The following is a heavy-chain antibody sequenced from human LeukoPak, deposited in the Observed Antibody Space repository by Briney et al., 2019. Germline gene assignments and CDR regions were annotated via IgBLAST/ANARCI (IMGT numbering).Heavy chain of an antibody. J-gene: IGHJ4*02. CDR3: ARDLEIVITPGDDFDY. Sequence: GGSPRLSCAASGFTFSSYWMHWVRQAPGKGLVWVSRINRDGSHTSYADSVKGRFTISRDNAKNTLYLQMNSLRAEDTAVYYCARDLEIVITPGDDFDYWGQGTLVTVSS. CDR2: INRDGSHT. CDR1: GFTFSSYW. D-gene: IGHD4-23*01. V-gene: IGHV3-74*01.